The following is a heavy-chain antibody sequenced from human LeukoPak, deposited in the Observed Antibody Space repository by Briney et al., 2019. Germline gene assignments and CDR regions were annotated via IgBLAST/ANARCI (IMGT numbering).Heavy chain of an antibody. Sequence: GGSLRLSCAASGFTFSDYYMSWIRQAPGKGLEWVSYISSRGSTIYYADSVKGRFTISRDNAKNSLYLQMNSLRAEDTAVYYCARDDYDFWSGYKDYWGQGTLVTVSS. D-gene: IGHD3-3*01. CDR2: ISSRGSTI. V-gene: IGHV3-11*04. CDR1: GFTFSDYY. J-gene: IGHJ4*02. CDR3: ARDDYDFWSGYKDY.